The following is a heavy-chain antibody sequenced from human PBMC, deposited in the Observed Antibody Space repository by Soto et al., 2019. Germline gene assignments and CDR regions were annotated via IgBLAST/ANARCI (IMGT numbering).Heavy chain of an antibody. D-gene: IGHD3-22*01. CDR3: AREGNYYDGSGYFGLDV. V-gene: IGHV3-7*03. CDR1: GFTFSSCW. J-gene: IGHJ6*02. Sequence: PGWSLRLSCAAYGFTFSSCWMSWVRQAPGKGLEWVANIKQDGSETNYVDSVKGRFTISRDNAKNSLYLKMSSLRAEDTAVYFCAREGNYYDGSGYFGLDVWGQGTTVTVSS. CDR2: IKQDGSET.